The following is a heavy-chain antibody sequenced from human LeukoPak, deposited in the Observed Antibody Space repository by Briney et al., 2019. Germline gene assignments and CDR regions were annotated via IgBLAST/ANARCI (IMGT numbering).Heavy chain of an antibody. Sequence: GGSLRLSCAASGFTFDDYAMHWVRQAPGKGLEWISLIGVDGGSASYADSVKGRFTISRDNSTNSLYLQTNSLRDDDNALYDCAKDKRGRGYWDSGRRGGFDYWGQGARVTVSS. D-gene: IGHD1-26*01. J-gene: IGHJ4*02. V-gene: IGHV3-43D*03. CDR2: IGVDGGSA. CDR3: AKDKRGRGYWDSGRRGGFDY. CDR1: GFTFDDYA.